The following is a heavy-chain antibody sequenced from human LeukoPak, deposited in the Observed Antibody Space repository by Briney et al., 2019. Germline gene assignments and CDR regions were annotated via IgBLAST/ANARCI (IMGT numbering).Heavy chain of an antibody. D-gene: IGHD3-10*01. CDR1: GFSLSNARIG. Sequence: SGPTLVNPTETLTLTCTVSGFSLSNARIGVSWIRLPPGKALEWLAHIFSNDEKSYSTSLKSRLTISKDTSKSQVVLTMTNMDPVDTATYYCARTVTGVSYYFDYWGQGTLVTVSS. V-gene: IGHV2-26*01. CDR3: ARTVTGVSYYFDY. CDR2: IFSNDEK. J-gene: IGHJ4*02.